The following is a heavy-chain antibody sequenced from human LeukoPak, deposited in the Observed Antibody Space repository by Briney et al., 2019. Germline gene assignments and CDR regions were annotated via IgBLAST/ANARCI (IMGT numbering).Heavy chain of an antibody. CDR1: GGSISSYY. V-gene: IGHV4-59*01. J-gene: IGHJ5*02. CDR2: IYYSGST. CDR3: ARGGRTTGRVGPSWFDP. D-gene: IGHD4-17*01. Sequence: SETLSLTCTVSGGSISSYYWSWIRQPPGKRLEWIGYIYYSGSTNYNPSLKSRVTISVDTSKNQFSLKLSSVTAADTAVYYCARGGRTTGRVGPSWFDPWGQGTLVTVSS.